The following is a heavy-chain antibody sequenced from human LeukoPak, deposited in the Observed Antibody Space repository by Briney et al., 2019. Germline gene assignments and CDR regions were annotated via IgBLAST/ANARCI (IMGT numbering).Heavy chain of an antibody. CDR2: IYYSGST. CDR3: ARNYDFWSGYLWAFDY. V-gene: IGHV4-59*08. Sequence: PSETLSLTCTVSGGSISSYYWSWIRQPPGKGLEWIGYIYYSGSTYYNPSLKSRVTISVDTSKNQFSLKLSSVTAADTAVYYCARNYDFWSGYLWAFDYWGQGTLVTVSS. CDR1: GGSISSYY. J-gene: IGHJ4*02. D-gene: IGHD3-3*01.